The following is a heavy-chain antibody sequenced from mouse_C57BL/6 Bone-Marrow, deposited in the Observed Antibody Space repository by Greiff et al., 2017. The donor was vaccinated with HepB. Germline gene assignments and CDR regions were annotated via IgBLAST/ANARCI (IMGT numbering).Heavy chain of an antibody. CDR1: GFNIKDYY. D-gene: IGHD1-1*01. J-gene: IGHJ4*01. CDR3: AKSSLYYYGSSPFAMDY. CDR2: IDPEDGET. Sequence: VQLQQSGAELVKPGASVKLSCTASGFNIKDYYMHWVKQRTEQGLEWIGRIDPEDGETKYAPKFQGKATITADPSSNTAYLQLSILTSEDTAVYYCAKSSLYYYGSSPFAMDYWGQGTSVTVSS. V-gene: IGHV14-2*01.